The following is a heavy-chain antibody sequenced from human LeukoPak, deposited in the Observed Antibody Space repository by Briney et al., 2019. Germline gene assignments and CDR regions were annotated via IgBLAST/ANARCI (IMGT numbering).Heavy chain of an antibody. CDR2: IYTGGDT. J-gene: IGHJ4*02. CDR1: GFTVSGHY. D-gene: IGHD3-16*01. CDR3: ARDRPYGGVGDFDY. Sequence: GGSLRLSCAASGFTVSGHYMSWVRQAPGKGLEWLSAIYTGGDTYYSDSLRGSFTISRHTSRNTLYLQLNSLTVEDTAVYYCARDRPYGGVGDFDYWGQGTLVTVSS. V-gene: IGHV3-66*01.